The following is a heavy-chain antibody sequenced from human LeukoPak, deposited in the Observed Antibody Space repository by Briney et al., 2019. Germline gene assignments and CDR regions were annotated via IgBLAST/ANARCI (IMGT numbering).Heavy chain of an antibody. D-gene: IGHD3-10*01. Sequence: SETLSLTCSVSGYSISSGYYWGWIRQPPGKGLEWIGNFFHSGSTYYNPSLKSRVTTSVDTSKNQFSLKLSSVAAADTAVYYCARDGSSYGSGSWRYWGQGTLVTVSS. CDR2: FFHSGST. CDR3: ARDGSSYGSGSWRY. V-gene: IGHV4-38-2*02. CDR1: GYSISSGYY. J-gene: IGHJ4*02.